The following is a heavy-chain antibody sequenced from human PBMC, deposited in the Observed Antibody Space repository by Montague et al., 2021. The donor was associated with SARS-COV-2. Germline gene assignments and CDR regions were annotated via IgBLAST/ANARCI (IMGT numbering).Heavy chain of an antibody. D-gene: IGHD3-16*02. CDR3: ARGRRITSGGVIGWFSTFDY. Sequence: SETLSLTCTVSGGSISSYYWSWIRQPPGKGLEWIGYIYYSGSTNYNPSLKSRVTISVDTSKNQFSLKLSSVTAADTAVYYCARGRRITSGGVIGWFSTFDYGGRGTRGTVSS. J-gene: IGHJ4*02. V-gene: IGHV4-59*01. CDR1: GGSISSYY. CDR2: IYYSGST.